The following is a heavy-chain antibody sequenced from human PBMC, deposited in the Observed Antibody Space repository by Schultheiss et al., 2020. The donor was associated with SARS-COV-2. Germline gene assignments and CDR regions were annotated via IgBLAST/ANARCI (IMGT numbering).Heavy chain of an antibody. Sequence: GGSLRLSCTASGFTFGDYAMSWVRQAPGKGLEWVGFIRSKAYGGTTEYAASVKGRFTISRDDSKSIAYLQMNSLKTEDTAVYYCTRALGDGGGFGELDYWGQGTLVTVSS. V-gene: IGHV3-49*04. CDR2: IRSKAYGGTT. CDR3: TRALGDGGGFGELDY. CDR1: GFTFGDYA. J-gene: IGHJ4*02. D-gene: IGHD3-10*01.